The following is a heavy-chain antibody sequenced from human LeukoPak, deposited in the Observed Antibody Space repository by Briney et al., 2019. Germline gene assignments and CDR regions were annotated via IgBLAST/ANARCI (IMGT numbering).Heavy chain of an antibody. Sequence: GSLRLSCAASGFTFSDHYMDWVRQPPGKGLEWIGNIYYGGSTYYNPSLKSRVTISVDTSKNQFSLKLSSVTAADTAVYYCARHPSSTRPFDYWGQGTLVTVSS. CDR1: GFTFSDHY. V-gene: IGHV4-39*01. D-gene: IGHD6-13*01. CDR2: IYYGGST. CDR3: ARHPSSTRPFDY. J-gene: IGHJ4*02.